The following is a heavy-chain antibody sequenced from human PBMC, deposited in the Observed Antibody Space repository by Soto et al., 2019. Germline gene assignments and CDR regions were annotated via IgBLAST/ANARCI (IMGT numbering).Heavy chain of an antibody. J-gene: IGHJ5*02. CDR3: AREMGVVPASACDP. D-gene: IGHD2-2*01. CDR2: IIPILGIA. Sequence: QVQLVQSGAEVKKPGSSVKVSCKASGGTFSSYTISWVRQAPGQGLEWRGRIIPILGIANHAQKFQGRVTVTADKSTSTAYMELSSLRAEDTAVYYCAREMGVVPASACDPWGQGSLVTVSS. V-gene: IGHV1-69*08. CDR1: GGTFSSYT.